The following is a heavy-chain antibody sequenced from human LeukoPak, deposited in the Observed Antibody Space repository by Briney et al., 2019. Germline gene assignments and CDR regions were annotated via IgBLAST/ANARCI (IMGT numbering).Heavy chain of an antibody. CDR2: ISYDGSNK. CDR3: ARAGNYYFEY. J-gene: IGHJ4*02. D-gene: IGHD3-10*01. Sequence: PGGSLRLSCAASGFTFSSYAMHWVRQAPGKGLEWVAVISYDGSNKYYADSVKGRFTISRDNAQNTLYLQMSSLRAEDTAVYYCARAGNYYFEYWGQGALVTVSS. CDR1: GFTFSSYA. V-gene: IGHV3-30-3*01.